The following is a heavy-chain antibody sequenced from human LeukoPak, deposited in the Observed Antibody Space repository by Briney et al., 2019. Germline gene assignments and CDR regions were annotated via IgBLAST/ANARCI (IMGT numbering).Heavy chain of an antibody. CDR3: ASPRWWQDAFDI. Sequence: PGGSLRLSCAASGLTFSRYWMHWVRQAPGKGLVWVSRINSDGSSTNYADSVKGRFSISRDNAENTLYLQMNSLRDEDTAVYYCASPRWWQDAFDIWGQGTVVTVSS. V-gene: IGHV3-74*01. J-gene: IGHJ3*02. CDR1: GLTFSRYW. D-gene: IGHD2-15*01. CDR2: INSDGSST.